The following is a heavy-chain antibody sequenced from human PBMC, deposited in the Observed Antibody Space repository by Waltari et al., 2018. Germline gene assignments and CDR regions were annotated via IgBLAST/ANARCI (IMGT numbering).Heavy chain of an antibody. CDR1: GVTFAVHA. V-gene: IGHV3-48*03. D-gene: IGHD2-15*01. CDR3: ARVRGVVVVAATWNWFDP. CDR2: ISSSGITI. Sequence: EVQLVESGGGLVQPGGSLRLSCAASGVTFAVHAINGVCQAPGRGLEWVSYISSSGITIYYAASVKDRFTISRDNAKNSLYLQMNSLRAEDTAVYYCARVRGVVVVAATWNWFDPWGQGTLVTVSS. J-gene: IGHJ5*02.